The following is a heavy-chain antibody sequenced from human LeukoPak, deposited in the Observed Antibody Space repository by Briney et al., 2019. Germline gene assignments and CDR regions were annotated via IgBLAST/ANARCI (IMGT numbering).Heavy chain of an antibody. CDR2: IGYGGGDI. CDR3: ARYAPPTTVVTRFFDY. CDR1: GFTFSSHA. V-gene: IGHV3-23*01. Sequence: PGGSLRLSCVASGFTFSSHAMTWVRQAPGKGLEWVSVIGYGGGDIQYADSVKGRFTISRDNSKNTLYLQMNSLRAEDTAVYYCARYAPPTTVVTRFFDYWGQGTLVTVSS. J-gene: IGHJ4*02. D-gene: IGHD4-11*01.